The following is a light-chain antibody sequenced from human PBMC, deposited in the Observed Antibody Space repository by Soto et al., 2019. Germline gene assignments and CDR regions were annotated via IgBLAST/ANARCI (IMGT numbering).Light chain of an antibody. CDR3: QQFGSPPIT. CDR1: QSVSSN. Sequence: EIVMTQSPATLSVSPGERATLSCRASQSVSSNLAWYQQKPGQAPSLLIYGASTRATDVPARFSGSGSGTDFTLTISRLEPEDFAIYYCQQFGSPPITFGQGTRREIK. V-gene: IGKV3-15*01. J-gene: IGKJ5*01. CDR2: GAS.